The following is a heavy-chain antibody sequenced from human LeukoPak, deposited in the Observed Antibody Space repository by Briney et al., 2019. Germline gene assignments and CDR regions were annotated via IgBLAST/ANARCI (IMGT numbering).Heavy chain of an antibody. CDR1: GGTFSSYA. V-gene: IGHV1-69*04. CDR2: IIPILGIA. Sequence: ASVNVSCKSSGGTFSSYAISWVPQAPGQGLEWMGRIIPILGIANYAQKFQGRVTITADRSTSTAYMELSSLRSEDTAVYYCARVEAGYGGAFDIWGQGTMVTVSS. D-gene: IGHD5-18*01. CDR3: ARVEAGYGGAFDI. J-gene: IGHJ3*02.